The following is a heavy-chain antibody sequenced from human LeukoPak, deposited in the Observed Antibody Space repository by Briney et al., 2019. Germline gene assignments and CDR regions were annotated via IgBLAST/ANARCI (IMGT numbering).Heavy chain of an antibody. CDR1: GYTFTSYG. CDR3: ARDPVLRYFDWLSTNWFDP. CDR2: ISAYNGNT. D-gene: IGHD3-9*01. J-gene: IGHJ5*02. Sequence: ASVKVSCKASGYTFTSYGISWVRQDPAQGLEWMGWISAYNGNTNYAQKLQGRVTMTTDTSTSTAYMGLRSLRSDDTGVYYCARDPVLRYFDWLSTNWFDPWGQGTLVTVSS. V-gene: IGHV1-18*04.